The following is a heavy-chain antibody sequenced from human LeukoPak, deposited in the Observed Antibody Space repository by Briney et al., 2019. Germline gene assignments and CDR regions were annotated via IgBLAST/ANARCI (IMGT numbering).Heavy chain of an antibody. CDR2: IYYSGST. CDR3: ARGVRDFWSGYPNNWFDP. V-gene: IGHV4-39*01. Sequence: SETLSLTCTVSGGSISSSSYYWGWIRQPPGKGLEWIGSIYYSGSTYYNPSLKSRVTISVDTSKNQFSLKLSSVTAADTAVYYCARGVRDFWSGYPNNWFDPWGQGTLVTVSS. CDR1: GGSISSSSYY. J-gene: IGHJ5*02. D-gene: IGHD3-3*01.